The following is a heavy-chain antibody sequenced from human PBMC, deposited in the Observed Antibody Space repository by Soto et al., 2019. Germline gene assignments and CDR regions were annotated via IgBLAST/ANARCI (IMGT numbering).Heavy chain of an antibody. D-gene: IGHD3-22*01. V-gene: IGHV3-30-3*01. J-gene: IGHJ4*02. CDR3: ARAYYDSSGYYDY. CDR1: GFTFSSYA. Sequence: GGSLRLSCAASGFTFSSYAMHWVRQAPGKGLEWVAVISYDGSNKYYADSVKGRFTISRDNSKNTLYLQMNSLRAEDTAVYYCARAYYDSSGYYDYWGQGTLVTVSA. CDR2: ISYDGSNK.